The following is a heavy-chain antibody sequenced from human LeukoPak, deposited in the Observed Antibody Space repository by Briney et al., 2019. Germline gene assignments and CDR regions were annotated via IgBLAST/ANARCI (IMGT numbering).Heavy chain of an antibody. CDR3: ARRGYSYGYFDP. V-gene: IGHV3-74*01. Sequence: GGSLRLSCAASGFTFSSTWMHWFRQGAGRGLVWVSRITSDGRTTIYADSVKGRFTISRDNAKNTLYLQMNSLRAEDTAVYYCARRGYSYGYFDPWGQGTLVTVSS. D-gene: IGHD5-18*01. CDR2: ITSDGRTT. CDR1: GFTFSSTW. J-gene: IGHJ5*02.